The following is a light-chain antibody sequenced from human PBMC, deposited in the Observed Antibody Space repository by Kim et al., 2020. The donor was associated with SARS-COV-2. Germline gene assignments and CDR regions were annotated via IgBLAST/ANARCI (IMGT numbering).Light chain of an antibody. CDR3: QAWDNSTVV. V-gene: IGLV3-1*01. J-gene: IGLJ2*01. CDR2: QDS. Sequence: SYELTQPPSVSVSPGQTASITCSGDKLGNKFACWYQQKPGQSPGLVIYQDSKRPSGIPERFSGSNSGNTATLTISGTQAMDEADYYCQAWDNSTVVFGGGTQLTVL. CDR1: KLGNKF.